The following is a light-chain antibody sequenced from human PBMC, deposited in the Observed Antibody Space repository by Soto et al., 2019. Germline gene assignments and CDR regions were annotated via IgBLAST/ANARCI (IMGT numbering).Light chain of an antibody. Sequence: EIVLTQSPATLSLSPGERATLSCRASRSVSSYLAWYQQKPGQAPRLLIYDASNRATGIPARFSGSGSGTDFTLTISSLEPEVFAVYYCQQRSNWPPRVTFGGGTKVDIK. CDR1: RSVSSY. CDR3: QQRSNWPPRVT. V-gene: IGKV3-11*01. CDR2: DAS. J-gene: IGKJ4*01.